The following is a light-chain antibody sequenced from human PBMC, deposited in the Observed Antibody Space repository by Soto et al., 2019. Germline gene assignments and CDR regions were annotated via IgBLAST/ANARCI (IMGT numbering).Light chain of an antibody. V-gene: IGKV3-15*01. CDR3: QQYNYWPQIT. CDR2: GAS. CDR1: QSVSSN. J-gene: IGKJ5*01. Sequence: EIVMTQSPATRSVSPGERATLSCRASQSVSSNLAWYQQKPGQAPRLLIYGASTRATGIPARFSGSGSGTEFTLTISSLQSEDFAVYYCQQYNYWPQITFGQGTRLEI.